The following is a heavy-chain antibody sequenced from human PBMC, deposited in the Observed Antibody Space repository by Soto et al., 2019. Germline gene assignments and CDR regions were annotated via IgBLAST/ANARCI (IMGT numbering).Heavy chain of an antibody. CDR2: ISYDGSNK. V-gene: IGHV3-30*18. CDR3: AKDRGQWLVLIGYFQH. CDR1: GFTFSSYG. Sequence: GGSLRLSCAASGFTFSSYGMHWVRQAPGKGLEWVAVISYDGSNKYYADSVKGRFTISRDNSKNTLYLQMNSLRAEDTAVYYCAKDRGQWLVLIGYFQHWGQGTLVTVSS. J-gene: IGHJ1*01. D-gene: IGHD6-19*01.